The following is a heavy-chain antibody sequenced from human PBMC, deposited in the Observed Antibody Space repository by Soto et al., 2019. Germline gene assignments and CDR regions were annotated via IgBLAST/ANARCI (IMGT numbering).Heavy chain of an antibody. V-gene: IGHV3-23*01. J-gene: IGHJ5*02. CDR3: AKELRITISAWNWLDP. Sequence: PGGSLRLSCAASGFTFSSYAMSWVRQAPGKGLEWVSAISGSGGSTYYADSVKGRFTISRDNSKNTLYLQMNSLRAEDTAVYYCAKELRITISAWNWLDPWGQGTLVTVSS. CDR2: ISGSGGST. CDR1: GFTFSSYA. D-gene: IGHD3-9*01.